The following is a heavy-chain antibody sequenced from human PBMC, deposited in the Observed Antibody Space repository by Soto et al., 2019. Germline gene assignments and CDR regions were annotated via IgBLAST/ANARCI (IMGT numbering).Heavy chain of an antibody. CDR2: IWYDGSNK. CDR1: GFTFSSYG. V-gene: IGHV3-33*01. J-gene: IGHJ6*03. Sequence: GGSLRLSCAASGFTFSSYGMHWVRQAPGKGLEWVAVIWYDGSNKYYADSVKGRFTISRDNSKNTLYLQMNSLRAEDTAVYYCARSVARPIEPYDYIWGSYRYTVGDYYYMDVWGKGTTVTVSS. D-gene: IGHD3-16*02. CDR3: ARSVARPIEPYDYIWGSYRYTVGDYYYMDV.